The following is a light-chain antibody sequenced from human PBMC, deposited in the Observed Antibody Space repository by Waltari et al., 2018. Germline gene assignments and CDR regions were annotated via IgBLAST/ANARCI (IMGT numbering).Light chain of an antibody. CDR2: GKN. Sequence: SSGLTQDPAVSVALGQTVRITCQGDCLRTYFATWYQQKPGQAPLLVIYGKNNRPSGIPDRLSGSSSEDTTSLTITGAQAEDEADYFCSSRDSSGNHVLFGGGTKLTVL. CDR1: CLRTYF. V-gene: IGLV3-19*01. CDR3: SSRDSSGNHVL. J-gene: IGLJ3*02.